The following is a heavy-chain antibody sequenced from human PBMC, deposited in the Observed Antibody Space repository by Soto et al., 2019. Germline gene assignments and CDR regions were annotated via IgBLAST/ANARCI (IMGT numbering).Heavy chain of an antibody. J-gene: IGHJ1*01. Sequence: GESLKISCKGSGYSFTSYWIGWVRQMPGKGLEWMGIIYPGDSDTRYSPSFQCQVTISADKSISTAYLQWSSLKASDTAMYYGARQQEYSSSSAYFQHWGQGTLVTVSS. V-gene: IGHV5-51*01. D-gene: IGHD6-6*01. CDR2: IYPGDSDT. CDR1: GYSFTSYW. CDR3: ARQQEYSSSSAYFQH.